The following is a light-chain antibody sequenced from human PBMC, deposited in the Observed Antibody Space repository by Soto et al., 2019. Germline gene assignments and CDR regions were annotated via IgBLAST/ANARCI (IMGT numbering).Light chain of an antibody. CDR3: SSFSSFTNTNSWV. Sequence: QSALTQPASVSGSPGQSITISCTGTSSDVGGYDHVSWYQQFPGKAPKLMIYEVTHRPSGVSSRFSGSKSGNTAYLTISGLQAEDEADYFCSSFSSFTNTNSWVFGGVTKLTVL. J-gene: IGLJ3*02. V-gene: IGLV2-14*01. CDR1: SSDVGGYDH. CDR2: EVT.